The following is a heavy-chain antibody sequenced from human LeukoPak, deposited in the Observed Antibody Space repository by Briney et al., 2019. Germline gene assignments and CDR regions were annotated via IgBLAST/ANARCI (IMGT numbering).Heavy chain of an antibody. V-gene: IGHV3-66*01. CDR1: GFTVSSDY. CDR2: IYSGGST. Sequence: GGSLRLSCAASGFTVSSDYMSWVRQTPWMGLGWFSVIYSGGSTYYAVSVKGRFTISRDNSKNTLYLQMNSLRAEDTAVYYCAVWFGELYSNDYWGQGTLVTVSS. CDR3: AVWFGELYSNDY. J-gene: IGHJ4*02. D-gene: IGHD3-10*01.